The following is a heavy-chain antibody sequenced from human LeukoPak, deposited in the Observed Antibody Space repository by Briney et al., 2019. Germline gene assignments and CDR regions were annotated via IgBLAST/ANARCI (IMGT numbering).Heavy chain of an antibody. D-gene: IGHD2-2*03. V-gene: IGHV3-23*01. Sequence: GGSLRLSCAASGFTFSSYAMSWVRQAPGKGLEWVSAISGSGGSTYYADSVKGRFTISRDNSKNTLYLQMNSLRAEDMAVYYCAKEFGYCSSTSCFPFDYRGQGTLVTVSS. J-gene: IGHJ4*02. CDR2: ISGSGGST. CDR3: AKEFGYCSSTSCFPFDY. CDR1: GFTFSSYA.